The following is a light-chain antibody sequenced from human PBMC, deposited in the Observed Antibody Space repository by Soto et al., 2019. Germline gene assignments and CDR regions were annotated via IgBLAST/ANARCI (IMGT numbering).Light chain of an antibody. CDR1: SSNIGSNT. Sequence: QSVLTQPPSPSGTPGQRVTISCSGSSSNIGSNTVNWYQQLPGTAPKLLIYSNNQRPSGVPDRFSGSKSGTSASLAISGLQSEDEADYYCAAWDDSLSGYVFGTGTNVTVL. CDR3: AAWDDSLSGYV. CDR2: SNN. V-gene: IGLV1-44*01. J-gene: IGLJ1*01.